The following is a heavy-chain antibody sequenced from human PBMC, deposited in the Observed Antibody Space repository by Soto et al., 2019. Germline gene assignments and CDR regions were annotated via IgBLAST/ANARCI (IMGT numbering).Heavy chain of an antibody. J-gene: IGHJ3*01. V-gene: IGHV3-74*01. D-gene: IGHD3-22*01. CDR2: INSDGSST. Sequence: GGSLRLSCAASGFTFSSYWMHWGRQAPGKGLVRVSRINSDGSSTSYADSVKGRFTISRDNAKNTLYLQMNSLRAEDTAVYYCARDQLYYNDISGRPLNAFDVWGQGTMVTVSS. CDR1: GFTFSSYW. CDR3: ARDQLYYNDISGRPLNAFDV.